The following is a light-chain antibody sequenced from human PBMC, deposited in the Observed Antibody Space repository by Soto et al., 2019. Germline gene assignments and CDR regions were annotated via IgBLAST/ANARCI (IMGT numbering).Light chain of an antibody. J-gene: IGKJ4*01. CDR2: AAS. V-gene: IGKV1-33*01. Sequence: DIQMTQSPSSLSASVGDRVTITCQASQDITNYVNWYFQKPGKAPKLLISAASNSETGVPSRFSGSGSGTHFTFTISSLQPEDIATYYCQQYHNLPLTFAGGTKVEIK. CDR1: QDITNY. CDR3: QQYHNLPLT.